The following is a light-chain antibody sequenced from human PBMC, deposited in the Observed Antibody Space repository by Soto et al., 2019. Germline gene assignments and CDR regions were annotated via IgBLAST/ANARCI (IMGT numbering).Light chain of an antibody. CDR3: MQALQTPGYT. CDR2: LGS. Sequence: DIVMTQSPLSLHVTPGEPASISSRSSQSLLHSNGYNYLDWYLQKPVQSPQLLIYLGSNRASGVHDRFSGSGSGTDFTLKISRVEAEDVGVYYGMQALQTPGYTFGQGTKREIK. J-gene: IGKJ2*01. V-gene: IGKV2-28*01. CDR1: QSLLHSNGYNY.